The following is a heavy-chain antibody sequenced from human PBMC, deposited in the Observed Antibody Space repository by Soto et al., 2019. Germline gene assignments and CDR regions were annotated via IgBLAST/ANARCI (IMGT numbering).Heavy chain of an antibody. CDR1: GGSISSSSHY. Sequence: SETLSLTCTVSGGSISSSSHYWGWIRQPPGKGLEWIGNINYSGSTYYNPSLKSRVTISVDTSKNQFSLKLSSVTAADTAVYYCARRTYVYSSSPYYFDYWGQGTLVTV. J-gene: IGHJ4*02. CDR2: INYSGST. D-gene: IGHD6-13*01. V-gene: IGHV4-39*01. CDR3: ARRTYVYSSSPYYFDY.